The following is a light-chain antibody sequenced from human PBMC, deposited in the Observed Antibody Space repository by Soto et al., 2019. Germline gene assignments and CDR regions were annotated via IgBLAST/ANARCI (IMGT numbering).Light chain of an antibody. CDR3: QQYDSSPIS. V-gene: IGKV3-20*01. J-gene: IGKJ5*01. CDR1: QTVSSSY. CDR2: GTS. Sequence: IVLTQSPGTLSLSPGERATLSCRASQTVSSSYLAWYQQKLGQAPRVLIYGTSSRATGIPDRFSGSGSATDFTLTISRLEPEDFAVYFCQQYDSSPISFGHGTRLEIK.